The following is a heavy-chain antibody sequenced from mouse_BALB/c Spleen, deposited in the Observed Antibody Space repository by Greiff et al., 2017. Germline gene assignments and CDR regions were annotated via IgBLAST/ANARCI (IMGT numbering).Heavy chain of an antibody. J-gene: IGHJ4*01. CDR1: GYTFTSYW. CDR2: INPSNGYT. V-gene: IGHV1-4*01. Sequence: QVHVKQSGAELVTPGASVKMSCKASGYTFTSYWMHWVQQRPGQGLEWIGYINPSNGYTEYTQKFKDKATLTADKSSSTAYMQLSSLTSEDSAVYYCARWAYSMDYWGQGTSVTVSS. CDR3: ARWAYSMDY. D-gene: IGHD3-1*01.